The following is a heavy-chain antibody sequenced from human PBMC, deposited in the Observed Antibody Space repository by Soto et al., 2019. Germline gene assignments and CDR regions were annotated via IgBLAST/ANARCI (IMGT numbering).Heavy chain of an antibody. CDR2: IYDSETT. CDR1: GGSVSSGSYY. J-gene: IGHJ3*01. CDR3: ARENFGVVIHDAFDL. Sequence: QVQLQESGPGLVRPSQTLSLTCTVSGGSVSSGSYYWNWIRQHPGKGLVWLGYIYDSETTYYNPSLKSRLTISVDTSKNQVSLKVTSVTPADTAVYYCARENFGVVIHDAFDLWGQGTMVTVSS. V-gene: IGHV4-31*03. D-gene: IGHD3-3*01.